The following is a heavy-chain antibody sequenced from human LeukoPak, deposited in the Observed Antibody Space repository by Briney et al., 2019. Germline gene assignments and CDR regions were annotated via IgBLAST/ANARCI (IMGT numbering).Heavy chain of an antibody. CDR3: ARPHTRLGGRYYRSDAFDI. D-gene: IGHD1-26*01. Sequence: PSETLSLTCAVYGGSFSGYYWSWIRQPPGKGREWVGEFNHSGSTNFHPSLKSRVTISLDTSKNQFSLKLSSVTAEDTAVYYCARPHTRLGGRYYRSDAFDIWGQGTMVTVSS. CDR1: GGSFSGYY. J-gene: IGHJ3*02. V-gene: IGHV4-34*01. CDR2: FNHSGST.